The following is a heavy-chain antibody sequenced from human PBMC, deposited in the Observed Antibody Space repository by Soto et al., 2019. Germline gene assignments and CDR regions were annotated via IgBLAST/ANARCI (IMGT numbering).Heavy chain of an antibody. CDR3: ARGTSTVTTGQLDY. Sequence: EVQLVESGGGLVQPGGSLRLSCAASGFTFSSYEMNWVRQAPGKGLEWVSYISSSGSTIYYADSVKGRFTISRDNAKNSLYLQMNSLRAEDTAVYYCARGTSTVTTGQLDYWGQGTLVTVSS. CDR2: ISSSGSTI. CDR1: GFTFSSYE. V-gene: IGHV3-48*03. D-gene: IGHD4-4*01. J-gene: IGHJ4*02.